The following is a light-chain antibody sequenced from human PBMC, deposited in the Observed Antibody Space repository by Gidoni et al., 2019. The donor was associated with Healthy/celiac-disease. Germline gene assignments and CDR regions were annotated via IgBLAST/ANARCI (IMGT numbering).Light chain of an antibody. CDR1: QSVSSSY. J-gene: IGKJ2*03. CDR3: QQYGSSPRS. CDR2: GAS. V-gene: IGKV3-20*01. Sequence: EIVFTQSPGTLSLSPGERATLSCRASQSVSSSYLAWYQQKPGQAPRLLIYGASSRATGIPDRFSGSGSGTDFTLTISRLEPEDFAVYYCQQYGSSPRSFGQRTKLEIK.